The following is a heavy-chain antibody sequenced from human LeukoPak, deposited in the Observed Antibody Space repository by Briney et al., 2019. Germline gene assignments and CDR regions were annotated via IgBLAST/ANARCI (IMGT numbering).Heavy chain of an antibody. CDR1: GVSFSGYY. D-gene: IGHD1-1*01. V-gene: IGHV4-59*01. Sequence: SETLSLTCAVYGVSFSGYYWSWIRQPPGKGLEWIGYIYYSGSTNYNPSLKSRVTISVDTSKNQFSLKLSSVTAADTAVYYCARGKEGYGYWGQGTLVTVSS. J-gene: IGHJ4*02. CDR2: IYYSGST. CDR3: ARGKEGYGY.